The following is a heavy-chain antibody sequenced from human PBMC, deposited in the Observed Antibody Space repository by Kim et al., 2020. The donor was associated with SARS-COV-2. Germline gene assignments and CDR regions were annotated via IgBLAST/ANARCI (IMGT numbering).Heavy chain of an antibody. V-gene: IGHV4-39*01. Sequence: SETLSLTCTVSGGSIRSSSYYWGWIRQPPGKGLEWIGSIYYSGSTYYNPSLKSRLTIFIDTFKNRFSLKLSSVTAADTALYYCARHRSTVHDGLDMWGQGTMVTVSS. CDR1: GGSIRSSSYY. J-gene: IGHJ3*02. CDR2: IYYSGST. CDR3: ARHRSTVHDGLDM. D-gene: IGHD4-17*01.